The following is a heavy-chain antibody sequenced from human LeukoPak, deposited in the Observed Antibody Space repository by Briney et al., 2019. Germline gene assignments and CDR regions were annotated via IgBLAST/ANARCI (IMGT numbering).Heavy chain of an antibody. J-gene: IGHJ2*01. CDR2: ISPSGAST. D-gene: IGHD4-17*01. V-gene: IGHV1-46*01. CDR1: GYTFTSYY. Sequence: ASVKVSCKASGYTFTSYYMHWVRQAPGQGLKWMGIISPSGASTSYAQKFQGRVTMTRDTSTSTVYMELSSLRSEDTAVYYCARDPYGAKIGSWYFDLWGRGTLVTVSS. CDR3: ARDPYGAKIGSWYFDL.